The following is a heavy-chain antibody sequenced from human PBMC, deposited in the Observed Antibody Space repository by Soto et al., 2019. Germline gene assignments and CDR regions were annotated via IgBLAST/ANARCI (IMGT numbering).Heavy chain of an antibody. J-gene: IGHJ6*01. V-gene: IGHV3-33*01. CDR3: ARDLAPYSSSWYYYYYGMDV. CDR2: IWYDGSNK. CDR1: GFTFSSYG. Sequence: QVQLVESGGGVVQPGRSLRLSCAASGFTFSSYGMHWVRQAPGKGLEWVAVIWYDGSNKYYADSVKGRFTISRDNSKNTLYLQMNSLRAEDTAVYYCARDLAPYSSSWYYYYYGMDVW. D-gene: IGHD6-13*01.